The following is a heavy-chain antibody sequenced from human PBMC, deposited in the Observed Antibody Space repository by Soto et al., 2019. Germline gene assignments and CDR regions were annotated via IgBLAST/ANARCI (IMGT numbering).Heavy chain of an antibody. CDR1: GFTFSNAW. D-gene: IGHD5-18*01. CDR2: IKSKTDGGTT. CDR3: TPGVEYSYGSHYFDY. Sequence: PGGSLRLSCAASGFTFSNAWMSWVRQAPGKGLEWVGRIKSKTDGGTTDYAAPVKGRFTISRDDSKNTLYLQMNSLKTEDTAVYYCTPGVEYSYGSHYFDYWGQGTLVTVSS. J-gene: IGHJ4*02. V-gene: IGHV3-15*01.